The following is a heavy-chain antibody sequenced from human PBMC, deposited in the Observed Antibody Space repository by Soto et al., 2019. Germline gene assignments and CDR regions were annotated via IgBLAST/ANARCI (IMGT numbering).Heavy chain of an antibody. CDR2: VYYGGNT. D-gene: IGHD1-26*01. CDR3: ARDRSGSRYFSHL. Sequence: SETLSLTCTVSGASISSGGYYWTWIRQYPGKGLGWIGYVYYGGNTNFNPSLRSRVAVSVERSKNQLSLELKSVTVADTAVYYCARDRSGSRYFSHLWGQGTLVNVSS. CDR1: GASISSGGYY. V-gene: IGHV4-31*03. J-gene: IGHJ5*02.